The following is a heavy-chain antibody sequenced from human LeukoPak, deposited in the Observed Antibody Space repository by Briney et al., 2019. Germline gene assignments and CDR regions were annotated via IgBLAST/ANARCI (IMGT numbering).Heavy chain of an antibody. CDR1: GGSFSGYY. D-gene: IGHD6-13*01. J-gene: IGHJ5*02. CDR2: INHSGST. V-gene: IGHV4-34*01. Sequence: SETLSLTCAVYGGSFSGYYWSWIRQPPGKGLEWIGEINHSGSTNYNPSLKSRVTISVDTSKNQFSLTLSSVTAAETAVYYCARGSPVIAAAGLFDPWGQGTLVTVSS. CDR3: ARGSPVIAAAGLFDP.